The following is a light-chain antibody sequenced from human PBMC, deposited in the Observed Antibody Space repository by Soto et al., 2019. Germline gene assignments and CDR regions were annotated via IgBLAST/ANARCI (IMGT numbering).Light chain of an antibody. V-gene: IGKV1-5*03. J-gene: IGKJ1*01. Sequence: DIQMTQSPSTLSGSVGDRVTITCRASQTIISWLAWYQQKPGKAPKLLIYKASTLKSGVPSRFSGSGSGTEFTLTISSLQPDDFATYYCQQYYSRVTFGQGTKVDIK. CDR3: QQYYSRVT. CDR2: KAS. CDR1: QTIISW.